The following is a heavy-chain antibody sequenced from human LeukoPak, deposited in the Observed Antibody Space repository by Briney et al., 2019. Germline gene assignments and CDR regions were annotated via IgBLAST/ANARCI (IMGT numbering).Heavy chain of an antibody. CDR3: ATLRAAHFDY. Sequence: ASVRVSYTASGSPYTPYYMNWLRQAPGQGREWMGWINPNSGGTNYAQKVHGRVTMIRDTSISTAYMALSRLRSHDTAVYYCATLRAAHFDYGGQGTLATVS. V-gene: IGHV1-2*02. D-gene: IGHD4-17*01. CDR2: INPNSGGT. CDR1: GSPYTPYY. J-gene: IGHJ4*02.